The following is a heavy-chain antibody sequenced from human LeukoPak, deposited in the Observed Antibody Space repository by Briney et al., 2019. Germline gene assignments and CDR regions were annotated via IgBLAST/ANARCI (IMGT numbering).Heavy chain of an antibody. Sequence: PSETLSLTCTVSGGSISSYYWSWIRQPPGKGLEWIGYIYYSGSTYYNPSLRSRVTISVDTSKNQFSLKLSSVTAADTAVYYCARAASNYDSSGYYFPHHYYYMDVWGKGTTVTISS. V-gene: IGHV4-59*01. CDR3: ARAASNYDSSGYYFPHHYYYMDV. CDR2: IYYSGST. J-gene: IGHJ6*03. CDR1: GGSISSYY. D-gene: IGHD3-22*01.